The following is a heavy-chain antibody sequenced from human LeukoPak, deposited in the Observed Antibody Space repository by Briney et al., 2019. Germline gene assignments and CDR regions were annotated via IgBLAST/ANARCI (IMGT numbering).Heavy chain of an antibody. Sequence: ASVKVSCKASGYTFTSYAMHWLRQAPGQRLEWMGWINAGNGNTKYSQKFQGRVTITRDTSASTAYMELSSLRSEDTAVYYCARQAIFGVVLFDYWGQGTLVTVSS. D-gene: IGHD3-3*01. V-gene: IGHV1-3*01. CDR2: INAGNGNT. CDR3: ARQAIFGVVLFDY. J-gene: IGHJ4*02. CDR1: GYTFTSYA.